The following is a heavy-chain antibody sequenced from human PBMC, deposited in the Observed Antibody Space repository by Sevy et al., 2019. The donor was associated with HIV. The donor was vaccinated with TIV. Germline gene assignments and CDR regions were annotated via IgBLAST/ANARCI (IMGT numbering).Heavy chain of an antibody. V-gene: IGHV3-30*04. D-gene: IGHD2-2*01. Sequence: GGSLRLSCAASGFTFSNYAIDWVRQAPGKGLEWVAVISYDGTNKKYADSLKGRFTISRDNSKNTLYLQMNSLRAEDTAVYYCARDLGYCTTTNCPRGVYYYYGMDVWGHGTTVTVSS. CDR3: ARDLGYCTTTNCPRGVYYYYGMDV. CDR1: GFTFSNYA. J-gene: IGHJ6*02. CDR2: ISYDGTNK.